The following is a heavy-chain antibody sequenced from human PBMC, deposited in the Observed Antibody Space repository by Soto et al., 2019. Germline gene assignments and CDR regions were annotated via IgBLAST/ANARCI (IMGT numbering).Heavy chain of an antibody. J-gene: IGHJ3*02. CDR1: GYTFTSYY. Sequence: QVQLVQSGAEVKKPGASVKVSCKASGYTFTSYYMHWVRQAPGQGLEWMGIINPSGGSTSYAQKFQGRVTMPRDKYTSTVYMELSSLRSEDTAVYYCARSLQDYVWGSYRSYAFDILGQGKMVTVSS. CDR3: ARSLQDYVWGSYRSYAFDI. CDR2: INPSGGST. D-gene: IGHD3-16*02. V-gene: IGHV1-46*01.